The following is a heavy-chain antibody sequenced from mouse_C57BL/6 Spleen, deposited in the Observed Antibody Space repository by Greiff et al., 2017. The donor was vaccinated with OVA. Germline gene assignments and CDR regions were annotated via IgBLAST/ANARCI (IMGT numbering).Heavy chain of an antibody. CDR3: STVLDY. Sequence: DVQLQESGPELVKPGASVKISCKASGYSFTGYYMNWVKQSPEKSLEWIGEINPSTGGTTYNQKFKAKATLTVDKSSSTAYMQLKSLTSEDSAVYYCSTVLDYWGQGTTLTVSS. V-gene: IGHV1-42*01. CDR1: GYSFTGYY. D-gene: IGHD1-1*01. CDR2: INPSTGGT. J-gene: IGHJ2*01.